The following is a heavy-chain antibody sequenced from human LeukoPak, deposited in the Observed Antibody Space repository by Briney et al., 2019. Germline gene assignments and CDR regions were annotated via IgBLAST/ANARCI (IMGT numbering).Heavy chain of an antibody. CDR1: GGSISSSNYY. CDR2: IHNSGST. D-gene: IGHD4-17*01. J-gene: IGHJ6*02. CDR3: ARRGVYDDYEENYGMDV. Sequence: PSETLSLTCTVSGGSISSSNYYWGWIRQPPGKGLEWIGSIHNSGSTDYNPSLKSRATISIDTSRTQFSLKLSSVTAADTAVYYCARRGVYDDYEENYGMDVWGQGTTVTVSS. V-gene: IGHV4-39*01.